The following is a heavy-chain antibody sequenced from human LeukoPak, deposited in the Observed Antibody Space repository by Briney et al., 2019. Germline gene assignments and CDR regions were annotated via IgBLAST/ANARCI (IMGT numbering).Heavy chain of an antibody. CDR1: GFTFNNYA. Sequence: PGGSLRLSCAASGFTFNNYAMSWVRQAPGKGLEWVSGISGSGGSTYYAVSVEGRFTISRDNSKNSLFLQMNSLRAEDTAVYYCAKGGTSSWHSFDYWGQGTLVTVSS. CDR3: AKGGTSSWHSFDY. J-gene: IGHJ4*02. CDR2: ISGSGGST. D-gene: IGHD6-13*01. V-gene: IGHV3-23*01.